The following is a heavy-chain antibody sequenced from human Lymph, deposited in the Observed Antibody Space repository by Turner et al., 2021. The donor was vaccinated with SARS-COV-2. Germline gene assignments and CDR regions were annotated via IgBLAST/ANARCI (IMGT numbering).Heavy chain of an antibody. J-gene: IGHJ4*02. Sequence: EVQLLESGGGLVQPGGSLRLSCAASGFPFSSYAMSWVRQAQGKGLEWVSAISGSGGSKDYADSVKGRFTITRDNYKNTLYLQMNSLRAEDTAVYYCAKEGDTAMVNFDYWGQGTLVTVSS. CDR2: ISGSGGSK. CDR1: GFPFSSYA. V-gene: IGHV3-23*01. CDR3: AKEGDTAMVNFDY. D-gene: IGHD5-18*01.